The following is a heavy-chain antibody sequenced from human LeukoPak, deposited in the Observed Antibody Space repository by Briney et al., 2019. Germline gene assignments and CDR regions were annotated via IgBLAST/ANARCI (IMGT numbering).Heavy chain of an antibody. CDR2: IYYSGST. J-gene: IGHJ5*02. Sequence: PSETLSLTCTVSGGSISSSSYYWGWIRQPPGKGLEWIGSIYYSGSTYYNPSLKSRVTISVDTSKNQFSLKLSSVTAADTAVYYCARGRFRIAVAGTSWGVGDWFDPWGQGTLVTVSS. CDR1: GGSISSSSYY. V-gene: IGHV4-39*07. CDR3: ARGRFRIAVAGTSWGVGDWFDP. D-gene: IGHD6-19*01.